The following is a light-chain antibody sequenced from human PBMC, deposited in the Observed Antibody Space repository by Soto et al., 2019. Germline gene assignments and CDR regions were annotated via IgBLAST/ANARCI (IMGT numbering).Light chain of an antibody. CDR2: GNS. CDR1: SSNIGAGYD. V-gene: IGLV1-40*01. Sequence: QSVLTQPPSVSGAPGQRVTISCTGSSSNIGAGYDVHWYQQLPGTAPKLLIYGNSNRPSGVPDRFSGSKSGTSASLAITGLQAEDEVDYYCQSYDSSLSGSWVFGGGTKLTVL. J-gene: IGLJ3*02. CDR3: QSYDSSLSGSWV.